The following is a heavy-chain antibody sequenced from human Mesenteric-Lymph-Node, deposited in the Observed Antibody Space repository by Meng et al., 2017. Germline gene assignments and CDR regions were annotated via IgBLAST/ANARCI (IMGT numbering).Heavy chain of an antibody. J-gene: IGHJ4*02. CDR2: TYYRSKWYN. V-gene: IGHV6-1*01. CDR1: GDSVSSNSAA. D-gene: IGHD3-22*01. Sequence: SETLSLTCAISGDSVSSNSAAWNWNRQSPSRGLEWLGRTYYRSKWYNDYAVYVKSRITINPDTSKNKFYMQLNTVTPEDTAVYYCARGGYYDSSGYYYFDYWGQGTLVTVSS. CDR3: ARGGYYDSSGYYYFDY.